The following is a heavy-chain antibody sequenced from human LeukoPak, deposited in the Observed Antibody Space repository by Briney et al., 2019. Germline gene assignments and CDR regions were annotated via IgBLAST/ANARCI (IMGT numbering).Heavy chain of an antibody. CDR2: ISSSGSTI. D-gene: IGHD3-10*01. J-gene: IGHJ4*02. Sequence: GGSLRLSCAASGFTFSDYYMSWIRQAPGKGLEWVSYISSSGSTIYYADSVKGRFTISRDNAKNSLYLQMNSLRAEDTAVYYCARGLVRGVIITHFDYWGQGTLVTVSS. CDR1: GFTFSDYY. CDR3: ARGLVRGVIITHFDY. V-gene: IGHV3-11*04.